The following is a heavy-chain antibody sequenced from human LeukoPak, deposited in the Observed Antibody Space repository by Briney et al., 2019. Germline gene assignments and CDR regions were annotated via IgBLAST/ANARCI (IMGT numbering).Heavy chain of an antibody. CDR2: ISYDGSNK. CDR1: GFPFSSYG. V-gene: IGHV3-30*18. J-gene: IGHJ6*03. Sequence: GSLRLSCAASGFPFSSYGMHWVRQAPGKGLEWVAVISYDGSNKYYADSVKGRFTISRDNSKNTLYLQMNSLRAEDTAVYYCAKSGGSYYDYYYYYMDVWGKGTTVTVSS. CDR3: AKSGGSYYDYYYYYMDV. D-gene: IGHD1-26*01.